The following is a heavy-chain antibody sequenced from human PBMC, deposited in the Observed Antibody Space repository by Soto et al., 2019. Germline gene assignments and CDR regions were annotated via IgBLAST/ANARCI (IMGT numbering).Heavy chain of an antibody. J-gene: IGHJ6*03. Sequence: ASVKVSCKASGYTFTSYGISWVRQAPGQGLEWMGWISAYNGNTNYAQKLQGRVTMTTDTSTSTAYMELRSLRSDDTAVYYCAGEGGARITIFGGYYYMDVWGKGTTVTVSS. V-gene: IGHV1-18*01. D-gene: IGHD3-3*01. CDR3: AGEGGARITIFGGYYYMDV. CDR2: ISAYNGNT. CDR1: GYTFTSYG.